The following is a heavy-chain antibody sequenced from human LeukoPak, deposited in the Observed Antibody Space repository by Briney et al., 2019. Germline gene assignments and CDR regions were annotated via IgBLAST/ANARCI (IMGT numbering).Heavy chain of an antibody. CDR2: IYTSGST. Sequence: SETLSLTCTVSGGSISSYYWSWIRQPAGKGLEWIGRIYTSGSTNYNPSLKSRVTMSVDTSKNQFSLKLSSVTAADTAVYYCAREGWDIVVVPADRTEPQYEDAFDIWGQGTMVTVSS. CDR3: AREGWDIVVVPADRTEPQYEDAFDI. V-gene: IGHV4-4*07. J-gene: IGHJ3*02. CDR1: GGSISSYY. D-gene: IGHD2-2*01.